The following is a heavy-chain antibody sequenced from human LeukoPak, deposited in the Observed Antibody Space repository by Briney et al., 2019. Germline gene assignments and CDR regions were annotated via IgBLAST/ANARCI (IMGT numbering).Heavy chain of an antibody. J-gene: IGHJ4*02. CDR3: ARDRGSTGWYGMNY. CDR1: GFTFSSYA. D-gene: IGHD6-19*01. CDR2: ISYDGSNK. V-gene: IGHV3-30-3*01. Sequence: GRSLRLSCAASGFTFSSYAMHWVRQAPGKGLEWVAVISYDGSNKYYADSVKGRFTISRDNAKNTLYLQLNSLRAEDTAVYYCARDRGSTGWYGMNYWGQGILVTVSS.